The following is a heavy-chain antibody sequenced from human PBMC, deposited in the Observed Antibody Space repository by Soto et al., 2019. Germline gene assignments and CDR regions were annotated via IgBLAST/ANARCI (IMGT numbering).Heavy chain of an antibody. CDR2: IYYNGFT. D-gene: IGHD3-3*01. Sequence: QLQLHESGPGLVKPSETLSLTCSVSGGSISSNNYYWGWIRQPPGKGLEWIGNIYYNGFTYYNPSLKTRVTISVDTSKIQSSLKLTSVTATDTAVYYCARQGDFWSGSGDFDYWGQGILVPVSS. CDR3: ARQGDFWSGSGDFDY. V-gene: IGHV4-39*01. CDR1: GGSISSNNYY. J-gene: IGHJ4*02.